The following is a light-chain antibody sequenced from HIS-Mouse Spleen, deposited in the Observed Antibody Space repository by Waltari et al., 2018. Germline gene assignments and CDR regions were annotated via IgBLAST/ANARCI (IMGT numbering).Light chain of an antibody. CDR3: CSYAGSYTGV. V-gene: IGLV2-11*01. Sequence: QSALTQPRSVSGSPGQSVTISCTGTSSDVGGYNYFSWYHQPPGKAPKLMIYDVSKRPSGVPDRFSGSKSGNPASLTISGLQAEDEADYYCCSYAGSYTGVFGTGTKVTVL. CDR2: DVS. CDR1: SSDVGGYNY. J-gene: IGLJ1*01.